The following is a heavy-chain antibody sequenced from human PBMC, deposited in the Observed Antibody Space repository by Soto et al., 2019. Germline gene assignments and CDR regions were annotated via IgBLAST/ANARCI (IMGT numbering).Heavy chain of an antibody. V-gene: IGHV4-59*01. CDR3: ARVNDFWTGYYSTNWFDP. CDR2: IYYSGST. Sequence: SETLSLTCTVSGGSISSYYWSWTRQPPGKGLEWIGYIYYSGSTYYNPSLKSRVTISVDTSKNQFSLKLSSVTAADTAVYYCARVNDFWTGYYSTNWFDPWGQGTLVTVSS. D-gene: IGHD3-3*01. CDR1: GGSISSYY. J-gene: IGHJ5*02.